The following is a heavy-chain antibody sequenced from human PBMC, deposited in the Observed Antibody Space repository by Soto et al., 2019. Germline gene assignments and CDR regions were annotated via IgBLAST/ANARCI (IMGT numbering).Heavy chain of an antibody. V-gene: IGHV4-59*01. D-gene: IGHD2-2*01. CDR1: GGSISSYY. CDR3: ARDFLGISREYCSSTSCSSTYYYYYMDV. Sequence: ASETLSLTCPVSGGSISSYYWSWIRQPPGKGLEWIGYIYYSGSTNYNPSLKSRVTISVDTSKNQFSLKLSSVTAADTAVYYCARDFLGISREYCSSTSCSSTYYYYYMDVWGKGTTVTVSS. J-gene: IGHJ6*03. CDR2: IYYSGST.